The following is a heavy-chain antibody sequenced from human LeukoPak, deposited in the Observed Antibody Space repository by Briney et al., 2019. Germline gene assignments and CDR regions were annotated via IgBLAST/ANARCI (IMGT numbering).Heavy chain of an antibody. J-gene: IGHJ4*02. CDR1: GYTFMSHG. CDR3: ARDMGRYSGYDYDC. Sequence: GASVKVSCKAYGYTFMSHGISWVRQAPGQGLEWMGWISGSSSNTNYAQRLQGRVTMTTDTSTTTAYMELRSLRSDDTAVYYCARDMGRYSGYDYDCWGQGTLVTAS. V-gene: IGHV1-18*01. D-gene: IGHD5-12*01. CDR2: ISGSSSNT.